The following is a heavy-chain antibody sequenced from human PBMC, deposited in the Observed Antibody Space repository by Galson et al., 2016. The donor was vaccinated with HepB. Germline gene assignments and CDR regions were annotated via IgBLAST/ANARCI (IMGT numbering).Heavy chain of an antibody. V-gene: IGHV3-21*01. CDR2: ISGDTNYI. J-gene: IGHJ4*02. CDR1: GFSFSSYS. D-gene: IGHD2-2*02. CDR3: ASSQRVGDPNCSSISCYIDY. Sequence: SLRLSCAASGFSFSSYSMNWVRQAPGKGLEWVSSISGDTNYIYYADSVKGRFTISRDNAKNSLYLQMNSLRAEDTAVYYCASSQRVGDPNCSSISCYIDYWGQGTLVTVSS.